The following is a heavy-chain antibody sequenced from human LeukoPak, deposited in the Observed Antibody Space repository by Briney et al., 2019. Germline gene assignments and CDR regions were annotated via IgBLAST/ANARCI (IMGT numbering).Heavy chain of an antibody. CDR1: GLTFDVYT. V-gene: IGHV3-43*01. J-gene: IGHJ4*02. CDR2: VSWDGGST. Sequence: GGSLRLSCAASGLTFDVYTMHWARHAPGKGLEWLSYVSWDGGSTYYAHSVKGRSTLSRDNSKNSLCLPMNRETTEPTAFYLCAKDHDLWSGYPDYWGQGTLVTASS. D-gene: IGHD3-3*01. CDR3: AKDHDLWSGYPDY.